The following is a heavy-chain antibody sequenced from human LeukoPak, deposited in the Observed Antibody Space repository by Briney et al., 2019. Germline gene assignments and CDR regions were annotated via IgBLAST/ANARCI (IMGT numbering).Heavy chain of an antibody. CDR2: IYYSGST. Sequence: SETLSLTCTVSGGSISGSLYDWGWIRQPPGKGLEWIGSIYYSGSTYYNPSLKSRVTISVDTSKNQFSLKLSSVTAADTAVYYCAEALDYWGQGTLVIVSS. CDR3: AEALDY. J-gene: IGHJ4*02. V-gene: IGHV4-39*01. CDR1: GGSISGSLYD.